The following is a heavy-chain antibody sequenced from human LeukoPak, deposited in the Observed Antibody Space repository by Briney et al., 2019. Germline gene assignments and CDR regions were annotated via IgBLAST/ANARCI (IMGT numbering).Heavy chain of an antibody. CDR1: GFTFSSYA. D-gene: IGHD2-21*02. CDR2: ISSSGRDT. Sequence: GGSLRLSCAASGFTFSSYAMSWVRQTPGTGLEWVSSISSSGRDTHYADSVKGRFTISRDNSQNALYLQMSSLRAEDTAVYYCAKRDRPCSGDCSAPYYFDYWGQGTLVTVSS. CDR3: AKRDRPCSGDCSAPYYFDY. V-gene: IGHV3-23*01. J-gene: IGHJ4*02.